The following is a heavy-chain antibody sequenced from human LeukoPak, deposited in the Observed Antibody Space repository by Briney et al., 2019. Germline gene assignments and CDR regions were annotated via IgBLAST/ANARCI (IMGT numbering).Heavy chain of an antibody. V-gene: IGHV1-2*06. CDR2: INPNSCGT. Sequence: ASVKVSCKASGYTFTGYYMHCVRQAPRQPLEWMGRINPNSCGTNYAQKFQGRVTMSRDTFISTAYMELSRLRSDATAVYYCASCTFPLTTYYFDSSGYLDDFGYWGQGTLVTVSS. CDR1: GYTFTGYY. D-gene: IGHD3-22*01. CDR3: ASCTFPLTTYYFDSSGYLDDFGY. J-gene: IGHJ4*02.